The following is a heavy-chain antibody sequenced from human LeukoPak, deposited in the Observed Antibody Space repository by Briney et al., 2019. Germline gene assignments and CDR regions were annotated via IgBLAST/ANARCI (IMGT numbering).Heavy chain of an antibody. Sequence: SETLSLTCAVYGGSFSGYYWSWIRQPPGKGLEWIGEINHSGSTNYNPSLKSRVTISVDTSKNQFSLKLSSVTAADTAVYYCARAQHANGDYVDYWGQGTLVTVSS. CDR3: ARAQHANGDYVDY. CDR2: INHSGST. D-gene: IGHD4-17*01. CDR1: GGSFSGYY. V-gene: IGHV4-34*01. J-gene: IGHJ4*02.